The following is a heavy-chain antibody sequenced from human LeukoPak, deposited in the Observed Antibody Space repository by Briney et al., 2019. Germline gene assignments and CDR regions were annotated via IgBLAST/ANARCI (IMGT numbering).Heavy chain of an antibody. V-gene: IGHV3-43D*03. CDR2: ITWNGGNS. J-gene: IGHJ6*02. CDR1: GFTFGDYA. Sequence: GGSLRLSCAASGFTFGDYAMHWVRQAPGKGLEWVSFITWNGGNSYYADSVKGRFIISRDNSKNSLYLQMNSLTPEDTALYYCAKDRPFPYGMDVWGQGTTVTVSS. CDR3: AKDRPFPYGMDV.